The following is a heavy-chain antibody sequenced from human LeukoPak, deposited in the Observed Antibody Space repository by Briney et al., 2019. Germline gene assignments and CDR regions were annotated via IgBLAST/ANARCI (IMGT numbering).Heavy chain of an antibody. J-gene: IGHJ5*02. CDR3: AKDRLREYQLLNWFDP. D-gene: IGHD2-2*01. CDR2: IIGNAGRT. Sequence: GGSLRLSCAASGFTFSTYAMNWVRQAPGKGLEWVSGIIGNAGRTYYANSVKGRFTISRDNSKNTLYLQMNSLRAEDTAVYYCAKDRLREYQLLNWFDPWGQGTLVTVSS. V-gene: IGHV3-23*01. CDR1: GFTFSTYA.